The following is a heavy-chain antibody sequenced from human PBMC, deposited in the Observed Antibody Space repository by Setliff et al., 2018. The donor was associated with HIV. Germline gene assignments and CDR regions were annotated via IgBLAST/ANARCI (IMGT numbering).Heavy chain of an antibody. V-gene: IGHV3-74*01. Sequence: GGSLRLSCAASGFSFSNAWMNWVRQAPGKGLEWVGRIKSKTDGGSNIKYADSVKGRFTISRDNAKNTVYLQMNSLRAEDTAVYYCVRDRSSGNYIPGDYDYWGQGTLVTVSS. CDR2: IKSKTDGGSNI. D-gene: IGHD1-26*01. CDR3: VRDRSSGNYIPGDYDY. CDR1: GFSFSNAW. J-gene: IGHJ4*02.